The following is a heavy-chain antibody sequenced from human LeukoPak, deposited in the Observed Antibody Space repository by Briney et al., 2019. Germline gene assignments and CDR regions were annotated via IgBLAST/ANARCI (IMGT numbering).Heavy chain of an antibody. Sequence: PPGGSLRLSCAASGFTFSSYGMHWVRQAPGKGLEWVPVIWYGGSNKYYADSVKGRFTISRDNSKNTLYLQMNSLRAEDTAVYYCAKDGGYSNSYMDVWGKGTTVTVSS. V-gene: IGHV3-30*02. J-gene: IGHJ6*03. CDR3: AKDGGYSNSYMDV. CDR1: GFTFSSYG. D-gene: IGHD4-11*01. CDR2: IWYGGSNK.